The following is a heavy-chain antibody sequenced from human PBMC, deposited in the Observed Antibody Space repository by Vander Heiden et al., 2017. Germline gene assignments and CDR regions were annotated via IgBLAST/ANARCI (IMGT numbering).Heavy chain of an antibody. J-gene: IGHJ4*02. Sequence: EVQLVESGGGLVQPGGSLRLSCTASGLTFSKYTMNWARQAPGKGLEWVSTISRDGTAIYYADSVRGRFTISRDNAKNSLYLQMGGLRAEDTAVYYCDAADYWGQGTLVTVSS. CDR2: ISRDGTAI. CDR3: DAADY. CDR1: GLTFSKYT. V-gene: IGHV3-21*02. D-gene: IGHD6-13*01.